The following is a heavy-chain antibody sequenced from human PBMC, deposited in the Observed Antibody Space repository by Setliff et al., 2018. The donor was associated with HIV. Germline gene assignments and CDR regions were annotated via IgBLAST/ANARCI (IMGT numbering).Heavy chain of an antibody. D-gene: IGHD2-21*02. CDR2: ICTDGSCT. J-gene: IGHJ4*02. CDR3: ARASGGYCGGDCYLDY. V-gene: IGHV3-74*01. Sequence: GGSLRLSCAASGFTFSSHWMHWVRQAPGKGLVWVSRICTDGSCTDYAESVKGRFTISRDNAKNTLYLQMNSLRAEDTAVYYCARASGGYCGGDCYLDYWGQGVLVTVSS. CDR1: GFTFSSHW.